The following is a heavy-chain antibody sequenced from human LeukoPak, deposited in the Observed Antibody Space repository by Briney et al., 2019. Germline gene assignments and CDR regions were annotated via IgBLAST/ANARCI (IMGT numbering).Heavy chain of an antibody. D-gene: IGHD5-24*01. V-gene: IGHV1-69*04. CDR3: ARDGEMATIYFDY. CDR1: GGTFSSYA. CDR2: IIPIVGIA. J-gene: IGHJ4*02. Sequence: SVKFSCKASGGTFSSYALSWVRQAPGQGLEWMGTIIPIVGIANYAQKFQGRATITADKSTSTAYMELSSLRSEDTAVYYCARDGEMATIYFDYWGQGTLVTVSS.